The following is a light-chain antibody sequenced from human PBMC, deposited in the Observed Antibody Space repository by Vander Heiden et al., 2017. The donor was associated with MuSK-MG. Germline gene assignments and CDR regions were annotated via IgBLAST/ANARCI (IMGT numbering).Light chain of an antibody. J-gene: IGKJ5*01. Sequence: EIVMTQSLATLSVSPGDRATLACRASQSVSSNLAWYQQIPEQAPRLLIYGASTRATGIPGRFSGSWPGTEFTLTVSSQQSEDLAVYYCQQGKNWPPLTFSQGTRLEPK. V-gene: IGKV3-15*01. CDR3: QQGKNWPPLT. CDR2: GAS. CDR1: QSVSSN.